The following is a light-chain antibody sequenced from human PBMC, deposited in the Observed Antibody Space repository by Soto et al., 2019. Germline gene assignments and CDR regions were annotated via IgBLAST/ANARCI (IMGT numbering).Light chain of an antibody. J-gene: IGLJ2*01. V-gene: IGLV1-40*01. Sequence: QAVLTPPPSVSGAPGQRVTISCTGSSSNIGAGYEVHWYQQLPGTAPKLLIYGNSNRPSGVPDRFSASKSGTSASLAITGLQAEDEADYYCQSNDSSLSGFVVFGGGTKLTVL. CDR2: GNS. CDR1: SSNIGAGYE. CDR3: QSNDSSLSGFVV.